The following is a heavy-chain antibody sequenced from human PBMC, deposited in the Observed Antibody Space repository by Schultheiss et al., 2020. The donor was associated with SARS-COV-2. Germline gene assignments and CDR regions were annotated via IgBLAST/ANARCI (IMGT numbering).Heavy chain of an antibody. CDR1: GGSFSGYY. D-gene: IGHD3-10*01. Sequence: SETLSLTCAVYGGSFSGYYWSWIRQPPGKGLEWIGEINHSGSTNYNPSLKSRVTISVDTSKNQFSLKLSSVTAADMAVYYCARGRSRKGSGSYQSPHDAFDIWGQGTMVTVSS. J-gene: IGHJ3*02. CDR2: INHSGST. CDR3: ARGRSRKGSGSYQSPHDAFDI. V-gene: IGHV4-34*01.